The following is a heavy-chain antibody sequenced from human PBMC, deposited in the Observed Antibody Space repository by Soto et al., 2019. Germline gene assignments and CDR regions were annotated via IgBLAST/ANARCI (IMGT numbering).Heavy chain of an antibody. V-gene: IGHV3-21*01. CDR3: SYDTFGDKDF. D-gene: IGHD3-9*01. Sequence: PGGSLRLSCAASGFTFSSYSMNWVRQAPGKGLEWVSSISSSSSYIYYADSVKGRFTISRDNAKNTLYLQMNSLGVEDTALYYCSYDTFGDKDFWGQGTPVTVSS. J-gene: IGHJ4*02. CDR1: GFTFSSYS. CDR2: ISSSSSYI.